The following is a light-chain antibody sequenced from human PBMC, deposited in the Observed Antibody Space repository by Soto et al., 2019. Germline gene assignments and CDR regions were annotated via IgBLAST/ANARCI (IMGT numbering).Light chain of an antibody. CDR2: DAS. J-gene: IGKJ1*01. CDR3: QQYKDGAWT. V-gene: IGKV1-5*01. Sequence: DIQLTQSPSTLSASVGDRVTVTCRASQRIDRYLAWYQQKPGKAPKLLVYDASTLEGGVPSSFSGSGSATEFILTISSLQPDDFATYYCQQYKDGAWTFGQGTREEIK. CDR1: QRIDRY.